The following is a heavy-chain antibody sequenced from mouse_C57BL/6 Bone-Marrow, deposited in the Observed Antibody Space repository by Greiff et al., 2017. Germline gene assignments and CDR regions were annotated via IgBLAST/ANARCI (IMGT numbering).Heavy chain of an antibody. CDR2: IDPSDSYT. Sequence: QVQLQQPGAELVKPGASVKLSCKASGYTFTSYWMQWVKQRPGQGLEWIGEIDPSDSYTNYNQKFKGKATVTVDTSSSTAYMQLSSLTSEDSAVYYCARSVYDYDEGTWFAYWGQGTLVTVSA. J-gene: IGHJ3*01. CDR1: GYTFTSYW. CDR3: ARSVYDYDEGTWFAY. D-gene: IGHD2-4*01. V-gene: IGHV1-50*01.